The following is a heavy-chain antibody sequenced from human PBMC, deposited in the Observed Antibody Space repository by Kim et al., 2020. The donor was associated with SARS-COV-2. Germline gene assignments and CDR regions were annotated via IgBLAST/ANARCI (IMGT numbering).Heavy chain of an antibody. D-gene: IGHD2-15*01. CDR3: AKGSRASCYSASDY. V-gene: IGHV3-23*01. J-gene: IGHJ4*02. Sequence: ANTVKGRFTISRDNSKNTLYLQMNSLRAEDTALYFCAKGSRASCYSASDYWGQGTLVTVSS.